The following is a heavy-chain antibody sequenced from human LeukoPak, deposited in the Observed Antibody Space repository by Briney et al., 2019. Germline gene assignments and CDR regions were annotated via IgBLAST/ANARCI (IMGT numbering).Heavy chain of an antibody. D-gene: IGHD2-2*01. CDR2: ISGSGGST. J-gene: IGHJ3*02. Sequence: QPGGSLRLSCAASGFTFSSYAMSWVRQAPGKGLEWVSAISGSGGSTYYADSVKGRFTISRDNSKNTLYLQVNSLRAEDTAVYYCAKDRGGGYCSSTSCHPDAFDIWGQGTMVTVSS. V-gene: IGHV3-23*01. CDR1: GFTFSSYA. CDR3: AKDRGGGYCSSTSCHPDAFDI.